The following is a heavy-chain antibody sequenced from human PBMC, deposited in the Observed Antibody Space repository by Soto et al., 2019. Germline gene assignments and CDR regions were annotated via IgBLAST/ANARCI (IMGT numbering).Heavy chain of an antibody. Sequence: GEPMKISRKGSGYSFTSFWIGWVSQMPGKGLEWMGIIYPGDSNTRYSPSLQGQVTISVDKSISTAYLQWSSLKATDTAMYYCARHAYDFWSGHPNPRYYYGMDVWGQGTTVTVSS. D-gene: IGHD3-3*01. V-gene: IGHV5-51*01. CDR3: ARHAYDFWSGHPNPRYYYGMDV. CDR1: GYSFTSFW. CDR2: IYPGDSNT. J-gene: IGHJ6*02.